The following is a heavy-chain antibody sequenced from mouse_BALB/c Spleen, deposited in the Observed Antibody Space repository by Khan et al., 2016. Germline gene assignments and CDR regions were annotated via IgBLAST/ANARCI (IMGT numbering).Heavy chain of an antibody. D-gene: IGHD2-1*01. CDR3: ARVHYGNYYFDY. Sequence: EVELVESGGGLVQPGGSLRLSCATSGITFTDYYMSWVRQPPGKALEWLGFIRNKANGYTTEYSASVKGRFTISRDNSQSILYLQMNTLRAEDSATYYCARVHYGNYYFDYWGQGTTLTVSS. CDR2: IRNKANGYTT. CDR1: GITFTDYY. J-gene: IGHJ2*01. V-gene: IGHV7-3*02.